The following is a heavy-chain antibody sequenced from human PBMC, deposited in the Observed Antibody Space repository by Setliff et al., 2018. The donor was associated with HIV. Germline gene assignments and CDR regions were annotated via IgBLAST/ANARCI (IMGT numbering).Heavy chain of an antibody. CDR2: IYHSGDT. Sequence: PSETLSLTCAVSGGSISSSNWWSWVRQPPGKGLEWIGEIYHSGDTNYNPSLKSRVTISVDKSKNQFSLKLTSVTAADTAVYYRARVAAGTYGKGDWFDPWGQGTQVTVSS. J-gene: IGHJ5*02. CDR3: ARVAAGTYGKGDWFDP. V-gene: IGHV4-4*02. CDR1: GGSISSSNW. D-gene: IGHD3-10*01.